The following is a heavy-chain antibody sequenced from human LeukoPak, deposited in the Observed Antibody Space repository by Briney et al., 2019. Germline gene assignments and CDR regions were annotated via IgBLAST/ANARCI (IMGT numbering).Heavy chain of an antibody. V-gene: IGHV1-2*02. CDR1: GYTFTGYY. J-gene: IGHJ4*02. Sequence: ASVKVSCKASGYTFTGYYMHWVRQAPGQGLELMGWINPNSGGTNYAQKFQGRVTMTRDTSISTAYMELSRLRSDDTAVYYCARGPPDYDYVWGSFGPFDYWGQGTLVTVSS. D-gene: IGHD3-16*01. CDR2: INPNSGGT. CDR3: ARGPPDYDYVWGSFGPFDY.